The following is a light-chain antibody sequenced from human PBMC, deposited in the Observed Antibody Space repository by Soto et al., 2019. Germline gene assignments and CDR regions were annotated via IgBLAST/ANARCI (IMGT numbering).Light chain of an antibody. V-gene: IGKV1-5*03. CDR3: QHYNSYSVA. CDR1: QTISSW. CDR2: KAS. J-gene: IGKJ1*01. Sequence: DIRMTQSPSTLSGSVGDRVTITCRASQTISSWLAWYQQKPGKAPKRLIYKASTLKSGVPSRFSGSGSGTEFTLTISSLQPDEFATYYCQHYNSYSVAFGQGTNVDLK.